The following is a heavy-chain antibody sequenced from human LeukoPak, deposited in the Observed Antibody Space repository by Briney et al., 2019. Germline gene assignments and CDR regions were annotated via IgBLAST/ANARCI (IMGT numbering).Heavy chain of an antibody. V-gene: IGHV1-2*02. J-gene: IGHJ4*02. CDR3: ARVGCSSTSCSLAVFDY. CDR2: INPKSGGT. Sequence: ASVKVSCKASGYTFTDYYMHWVRQAPRQGLEWMGWINPKSGGTKYAQKFQGGVTMTRDTSISTAFMEVSRLRSDDTAVYYCARVGCSSTSCSLAVFDYWGQGTLVTVSS. CDR1: GYTFTDYY. D-gene: IGHD2-2*01.